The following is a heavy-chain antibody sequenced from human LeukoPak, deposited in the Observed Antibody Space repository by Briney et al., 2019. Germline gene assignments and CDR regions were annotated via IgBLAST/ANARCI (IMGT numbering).Heavy chain of an antibody. V-gene: IGHV3-23*01. J-gene: IGHJ3*01. CDR1: GFTVTDYA. CDR3: ARRPSLRFDAFAV. CDR2: MSDIGPNT. Sequence: GGSLRLSCAASGFTVTDYAMTWIRQSPGKGLKWVSSMSDIGPNTYYADSVKGRFTISRDTSKNTLFLQMNSLRAEDTALYFCARRPSLRFDAFAVWGPGTVVTASS. D-gene: IGHD3-3*01.